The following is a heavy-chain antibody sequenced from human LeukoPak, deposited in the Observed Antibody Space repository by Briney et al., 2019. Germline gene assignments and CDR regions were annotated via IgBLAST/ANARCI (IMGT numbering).Heavy chain of an antibody. CDR1: GYTFTSYG. CDR3: AREILASGSYYIRWFDP. D-gene: IGHD3-10*01. J-gene: IGHJ5*02. V-gene: IGHV1-18*01. CDR2: ISAYNGNT. Sequence: ASVKVSCKASGYTFTSYGISWVRQAPGQGLEWMGWISAYNGNTNYAQKFQGRVTITADESTSTAYMELSSLRSEDTAVYYCAREILASGSYYIRWFDPWGQGTLVTVSS.